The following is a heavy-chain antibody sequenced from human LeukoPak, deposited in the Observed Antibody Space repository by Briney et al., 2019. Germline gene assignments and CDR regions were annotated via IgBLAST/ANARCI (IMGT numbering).Heavy chain of an antibody. CDR3: ARAYGSGNLRSLFNP. J-gene: IGHJ5*02. Sequence: GASVKVSCKASGYTFTGYYMHWVRQAPGQGLEWMGWMNPNSGNTGYAQKFQGRVTMTRNTSISTAYMELSSLRSEDTAVYYCARAYGSGNLRSLFNPWGQGTLVTVSS. CDR1: GYTFTGYY. CDR2: MNPNSGNT. V-gene: IGHV1-8*02. D-gene: IGHD3-10*01.